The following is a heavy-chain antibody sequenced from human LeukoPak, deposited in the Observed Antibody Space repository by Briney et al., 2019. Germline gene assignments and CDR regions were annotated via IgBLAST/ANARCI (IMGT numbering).Heavy chain of an antibody. Sequence: SETLSLTCTVSGYSISSGYYWGWIRQPPGKGLEWIGSIYHSGSTYYNPSLKSRVTISVDTSKNQFSLKLSSVTAADTAVYYCARGTGENAFDIWGQGTMVTVSS. V-gene: IGHV4-38-2*02. CDR1: GYSISSGYY. D-gene: IGHD1-26*01. J-gene: IGHJ3*02. CDR3: ARGTGENAFDI. CDR2: IYHSGST.